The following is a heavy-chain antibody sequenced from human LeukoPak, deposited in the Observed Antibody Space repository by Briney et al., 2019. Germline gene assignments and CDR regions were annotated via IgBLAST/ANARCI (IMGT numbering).Heavy chain of an antibody. CDR1: GGTFSSYA. Sequence: SVKVSCKASGGTFSSYAISWVRQAPGQGLEWMGGIIPIFGTANYAQKFQGRVTITADESTSTAYMELRSLRSDDTAVYYCARVGDILTGYYNVGPFSYGMDVWGQGTTVTVSS. CDR2: IIPIFGTA. CDR3: ARVGDILTGYYNVGPFSYGMDV. D-gene: IGHD3-9*01. J-gene: IGHJ6*02. V-gene: IGHV1-69*13.